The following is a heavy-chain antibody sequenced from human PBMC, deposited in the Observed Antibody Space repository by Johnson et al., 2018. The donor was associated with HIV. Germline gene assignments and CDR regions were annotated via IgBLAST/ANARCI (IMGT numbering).Heavy chain of an antibody. CDR3: ARGSVFDI. V-gene: IGHV3-30*02. CDR2: IRYDGTNK. J-gene: IGHJ3*02. Sequence: QMMLVESGGGVVQPGGSLRLSCAASGFTFSNYDIHWVRQAPGKGLEWVAFIRYDGTNKHYADSVRGRFTISRDNSRNTLYLQMNSLTAGDMAVYYCARGSVFDIWGRGTMVTVSS. D-gene: IGHD3-3*01. CDR1: GFTFSNYD.